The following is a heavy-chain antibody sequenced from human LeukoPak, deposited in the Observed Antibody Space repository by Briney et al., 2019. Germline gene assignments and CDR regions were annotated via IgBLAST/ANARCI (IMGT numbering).Heavy chain of an antibody. CDR2: ICYDGDTT. V-gene: IGHV3-43*01. J-gene: IGHJ5*02. CDR3: AKDGHYCTATTCYSSWFDP. Sequence: GGSLRLSCEASGFTFDEYTMHWVRQAPGKGLEFVSLICYDGDTTYYADSVRGRFTVSRDNSKNSLFLQMSSLRTDDTGFYYCAKDGHYCTATTCYSSWFDPWGQGTLVTVSS. CDR1: GFTFDEYT. D-gene: IGHD1/OR15-1a*01.